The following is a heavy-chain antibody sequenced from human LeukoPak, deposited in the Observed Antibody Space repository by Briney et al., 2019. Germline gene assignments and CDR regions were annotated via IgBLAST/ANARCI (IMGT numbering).Heavy chain of an antibody. CDR3: ASLYGSGSYYPSDY. Sequence: SETLSLTCTVSGGSISNYYWSWVRQPPGKGLEWIGSIYYSGSTYYTPSLKSRVTISVDTSKNQFSLKLSSVTAADTAVYYCASLYGSGSYYPSDYWGQGTLVTVSS. D-gene: IGHD3-10*01. V-gene: IGHV4-59*12. CDR1: GGSISNYY. J-gene: IGHJ4*02. CDR2: IYYSGST.